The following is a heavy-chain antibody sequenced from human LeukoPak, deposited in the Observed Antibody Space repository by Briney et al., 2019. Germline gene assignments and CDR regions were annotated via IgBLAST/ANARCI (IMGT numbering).Heavy chain of an antibody. CDR1: GGTFTNYA. CDR3: ASRSPYSGYDLFDY. D-gene: IGHD5-12*01. CDR2: IIPLFGTA. Sequence: ASVKVSCKASGGTFTNYAMNWVRQAPGLGLEWMGGIIPLFGTANYAQKFQGRVTITADRSTSTAYMELGSLRSEDTAVYYCASRSPYSGYDLFDYWGQGTLVTVSS. J-gene: IGHJ4*02. V-gene: IGHV1-69*06.